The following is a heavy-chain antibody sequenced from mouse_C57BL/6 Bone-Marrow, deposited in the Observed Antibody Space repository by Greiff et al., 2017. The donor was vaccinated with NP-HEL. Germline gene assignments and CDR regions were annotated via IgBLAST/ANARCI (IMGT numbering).Heavy chain of an antibody. J-gene: IGHJ2*01. CDR2: INPSSGYT. V-gene: IGHV1-7*01. Sequence: QVQLQQSGAELAKPGASVKLSCKASGYTFTSYWLHWVKQRPGQGLEWIGYINPSSGYTKYNQKFKDKATLTADKSSSTAYMQLSSLTYEDSAVYYCARGGQDSSGGEYYFDYWGQGTTLTVSS. CDR1: GYTFTSYW. CDR3: ARGGQDSSGGEYYFDY. D-gene: IGHD3-2*02.